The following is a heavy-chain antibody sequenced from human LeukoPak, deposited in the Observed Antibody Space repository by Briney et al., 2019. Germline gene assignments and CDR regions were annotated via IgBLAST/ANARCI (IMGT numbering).Heavy chain of an antibody. J-gene: IGHJ3*02. CDR2: IYYSGST. Sequence: SETLSLTCTVSGGSISSHYWSWIRQPPGKGLEWIGYIYYSGSTNYNPSLKSRVTISVDTSKNQFSLKLSSVTAADTAVYYCARSAIDAFDIWGQGTMVTVSS. D-gene: IGHD6-25*01. CDR1: GGSISSHY. CDR3: ARSAIDAFDI. V-gene: IGHV4-59*08.